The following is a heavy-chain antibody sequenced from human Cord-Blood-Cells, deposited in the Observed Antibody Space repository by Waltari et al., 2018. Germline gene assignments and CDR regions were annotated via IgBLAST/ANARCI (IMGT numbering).Heavy chain of an antibody. D-gene: IGHD3-3*01. J-gene: IGHJ5*02. V-gene: IGHV4-59*01. Sequence: QVQLQESGPGLVKPSETLSLTCTVSGGSISSYYWSWIRQPPGKGLEWIGYIYYSGSTNYHPSRKSRVTISVDTSKNQLSLKLSSVTAADTAVYYCARGVGRFLEWFIWVDPWGQGTLVTVSS. CDR2: IYYSGST. CDR3: ARGVGRFLEWFIWVDP. CDR1: GGSISSYY.